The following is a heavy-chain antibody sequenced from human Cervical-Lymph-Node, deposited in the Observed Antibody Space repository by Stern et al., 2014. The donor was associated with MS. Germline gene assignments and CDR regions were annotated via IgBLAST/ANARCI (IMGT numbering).Heavy chain of an antibody. J-gene: IGHJ4*02. CDR2: INPNTGGA. D-gene: IGHD6-6*01. CDR1: GYPFTDYY. Sequence: VQLVQSGAEVKKPGASLKVSCKTSGYPFTDYYPHWVRQAPGQGLEWMGWINPNTGGAIYAQKFQGRVPMTRDTSISTAYMEVRSLTSDDTAIYYCAREGRRHNEYHYDYWGQGTLVTVSS. CDR3: AREGRRHNEYHYDY. V-gene: IGHV1-2*02.